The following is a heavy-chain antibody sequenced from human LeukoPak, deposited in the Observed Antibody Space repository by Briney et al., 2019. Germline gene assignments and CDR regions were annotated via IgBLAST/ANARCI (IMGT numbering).Heavy chain of an antibody. J-gene: IGHJ6*03. V-gene: IGHV3-30*10. CDR2: ISYDGSKI. D-gene: IGHD3-16*02. Sequence: PGGSLRLSCAASGSEFTFTSYAMHWVRQAPGKGLEWVSYISYDGSKINYTESVQGRFTVSRDNSKTTLYLQMNSLRVEDTAVYYCGLSSDYYYMDVWGKGTTVTVSS. CDR3: GLSSDYYYMDV. CDR1: GSEFTFTSYA.